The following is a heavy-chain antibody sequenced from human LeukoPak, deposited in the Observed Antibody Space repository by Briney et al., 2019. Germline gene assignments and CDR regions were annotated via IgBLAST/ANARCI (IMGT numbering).Heavy chain of an antibody. J-gene: IGHJ6*03. CDR2: ISTSGST. CDR3: ARTTEAHSWRTRYYDYYMDV. CDR1: GYSISSGTYY. V-gene: IGHV4-61*02. Sequence: SETLSLTCTVSGYSISSGTYYWTWIRQPAGKGLEWIGRISTSGSTNYNPSLKSRVTISLDTSKNQFSLKLSSVTAADTAVYYCARTTEAHSWRTRYYDYYMDVWGKGTTVTVSS. D-gene: IGHD6-13*01.